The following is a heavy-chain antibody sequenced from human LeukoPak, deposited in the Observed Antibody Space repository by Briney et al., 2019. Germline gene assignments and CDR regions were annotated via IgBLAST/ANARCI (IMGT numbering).Heavy chain of an antibody. D-gene: IGHD3-22*01. CDR3: ATHYDSSGYPFDY. CDR1: GYTLTELS. Sequence: ASVKVSCKVSGYTLTELSMHWVRQAPGKGLEWMGGFDPEDGETIYAQKFQGRVTMTEDTSTDSAYMELSSLRSEDTAVYYCATHYDSSGYPFDYWGQGTLVTVSS. J-gene: IGHJ4*02. V-gene: IGHV1-24*01. CDR2: FDPEDGET.